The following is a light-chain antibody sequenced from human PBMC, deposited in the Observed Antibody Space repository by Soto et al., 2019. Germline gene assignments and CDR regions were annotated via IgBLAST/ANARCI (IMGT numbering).Light chain of an antibody. Sequence: QSALTQPASVSGSPGQSVTISCTGTSSDIGNYNLVSWYQQYPGKAPKLIIYEATKRPSGVSDRFSGSKSGNTASLTISGLQAEDEADYYCGSYRISTAVFGTGTKLTVL. CDR3: GSYRISTAV. V-gene: IGLV2-14*02. CDR2: EAT. CDR1: SSDIGNYNL. J-gene: IGLJ1*01.